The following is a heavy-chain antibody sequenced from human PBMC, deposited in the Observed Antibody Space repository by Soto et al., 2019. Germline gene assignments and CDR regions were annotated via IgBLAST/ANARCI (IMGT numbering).Heavy chain of an antibody. CDR2: ISRQSDGGTT. J-gene: IGHJ5*02. CDR3: TTFSSSNGWS. CDR1: GITFGSRA. Sequence: LGLSCVASGITFGSRAMSGVRQAPGNGPEWVSRISRQSDGGTTDYTAPVNGRFTISRDDSRNTLDLRMNSLKTEDTAVYYCTTFSSSNGWSWGQGTLVTVSS. V-gene: IGHV3-15*01. D-gene: IGHD6-19*01.